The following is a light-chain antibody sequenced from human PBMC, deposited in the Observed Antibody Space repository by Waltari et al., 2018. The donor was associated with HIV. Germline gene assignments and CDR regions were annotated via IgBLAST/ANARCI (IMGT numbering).Light chain of an antibody. V-gene: IGLV1-44*01. CDR2: TNK. J-gene: IGLJ3*02. CDR3: AAWDDSLNGWV. Sequence: QSVLTQPPSASGTPGQRVTISCSGSSSNIGSNTVTWYHQLPGTAPTLLIYTNKPRPAGVPDRFSGCKSGTTAYLSSSGLQSEDEADDYCAAWDDSLNGWVFGGGTKLTVL. CDR1: SSNIGSNT.